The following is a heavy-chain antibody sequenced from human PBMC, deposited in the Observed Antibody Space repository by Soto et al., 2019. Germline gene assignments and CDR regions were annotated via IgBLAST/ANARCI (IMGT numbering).Heavy chain of an antibody. CDR3: ARAGRFLESDNWFDP. Sequence: QVQLQESGPGLVKPSQTLSLTCTVSGGSISSGGYYWSWIRQHPGKGLGWIGYIYYSGSTYYNPSLKSRVTISVDTSKNQFSLKLSSVTAADTAVYYCARAGRFLESDNWFDPWGQGTLVTVSS. CDR2: IYYSGST. D-gene: IGHD3-3*01. V-gene: IGHV4-31*03. CDR1: GGSISSGGYY. J-gene: IGHJ5*02.